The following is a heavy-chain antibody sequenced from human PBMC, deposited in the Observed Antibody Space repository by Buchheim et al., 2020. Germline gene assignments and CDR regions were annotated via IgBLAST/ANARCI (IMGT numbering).Heavy chain of an antibody. V-gene: IGHV3-11*05. CDR2: ISSTSTYT. J-gene: IGHJ6*03. CDR1: GFTFSDYY. Sequence: QVQLVESGGGMVKPGGSLRLSCAASGFTFSDYYLTWIRQAPGKGLEWVSYISSTSTYTDYADPVSGRCTIPRDNAKNSLYLQMNSLRVEDTAVYYCASPSRGYFYYLDVWGQGTT. CDR3: ASPSRGYFYYLDV. D-gene: IGHD3-10*01.